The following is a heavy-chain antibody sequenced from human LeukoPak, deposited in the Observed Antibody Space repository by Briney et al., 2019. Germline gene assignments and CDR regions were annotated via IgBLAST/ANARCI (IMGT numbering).Heavy chain of an antibody. V-gene: IGHV1-46*01. CDR2: INPSGGST. Sequence: ASVKVSCKASGYTFTSYYMHWVRQAPGQGLEWMGIINPSGGSTSYAQKFQGRVTMTRDMSTSTVYMELSSLRSDDTAVYYCARDPYYYDSSGYLTPERNFDYWGQGTLVTVSS. D-gene: IGHD3-22*01. CDR3: ARDPYYYDSSGYLTPERNFDY. J-gene: IGHJ4*02. CDR1: GYTFTSYY.